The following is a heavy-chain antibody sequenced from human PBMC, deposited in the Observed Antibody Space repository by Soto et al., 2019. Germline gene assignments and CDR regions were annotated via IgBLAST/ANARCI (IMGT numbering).Heavy chain of an antibody. CDR2: INHSGST. V-gene: IGHV4-34*01. CDR3: ARGLITPGPKYYYYYMDV. CDR1: GGSFSGYY. J-gene: IGHJ6*03. D-gene: IGHD3-16*01. Sequence: TLSLTCAVYGGSFSGYYWSWIRQPPGKGLEWIGEINHSGSTNYNPSLKSRVTISVDTSKNQFSLKLSSVTAADTAVYYCARGLITPGPKYYYYYMDVWGKGTTVTVSS.